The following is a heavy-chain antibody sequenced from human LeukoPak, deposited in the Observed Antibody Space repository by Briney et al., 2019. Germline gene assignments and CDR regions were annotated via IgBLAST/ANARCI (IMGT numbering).Heavy chain of an antibody. J-gene: IGHJ4*02. CDR3: VRCGLSLTRQVPAAIR. CDR2: IYYSGST. V-gene: IGHV4-30-4*07. D-gene: IGHD2-2*01. CDR1: GGSISSGGYS. Sequence: PSETLSLTCVVYGGSISSGGYSWSWIRHPPVKGLEWTGHIYYSGSTYYNLSLKSRVTLSVDTSKNKWSLKLCSLTAADSAVYSCVRCGLSLTRQVPAAIRWGQGTLVTVSS.